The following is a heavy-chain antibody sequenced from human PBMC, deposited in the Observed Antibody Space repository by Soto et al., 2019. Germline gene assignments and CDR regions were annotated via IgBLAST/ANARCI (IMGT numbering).Heavy chain of an antibody. D-gene: IGHD6-13*01. CDR1: GGSFSGYD. Sequence: SETLSLTGAVYGGSFSGYDCSWIRQPPGKGLEWIGEINHSGITNYNPSLKSRVTISVDTSKNQFSLKLSSVTAADTAVYYCARGRVVGIGSGSWYVDYWSQGNRVNVYS. CDR2: INHSGIT. J-gene: IGHJ4*02. V-gene: IGHV4-34*01. CDR3: ARGRVVGIGSGSWYVDY.